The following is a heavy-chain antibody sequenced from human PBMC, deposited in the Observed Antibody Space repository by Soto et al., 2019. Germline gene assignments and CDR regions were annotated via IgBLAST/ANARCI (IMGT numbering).Heavy chain of an antibody. D-gene: IGHD1-26*01. V-gene: IGHV3-53*01. CDR1: GFTVSNNY. CDR3: ATLDRSNSVSGFDS. J-gene: IGHJ4*02. CDR2: IYSGGST. Sequence: GGSLRLSCAASGFTVSNNYMRWVRQAPGKGLEWVSLIYSGGSTHYADSVKGRFTISRDNSKNTLYLQMNSLRVEDTAVYYCATLDRSNSVSGFDSWGQGTPVTVSS.